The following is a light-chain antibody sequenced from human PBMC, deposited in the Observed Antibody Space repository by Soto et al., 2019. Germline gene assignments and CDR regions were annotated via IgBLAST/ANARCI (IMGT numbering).Light chain of an antibody. CDR2: DAS. J-gene: IGKJ2*01. Sequence: EIVLTQSPGTLSLSPGERATLSCRASQSVRSNYLAWYQQKPGQAPRLLIYDASSRATGIPDRFSGGGSGTDFTLTISRLEPEDFAVYYCQQYGTSLGYTFGQGTKLEI. CDR3: QQYGTSLGYT. V-gene: IGKV3-20*01. CDR1: QSVRSNY.